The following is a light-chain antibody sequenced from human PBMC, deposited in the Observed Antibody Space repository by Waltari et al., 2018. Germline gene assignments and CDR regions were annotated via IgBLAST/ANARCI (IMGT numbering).Light chain of an antibody. CDR2: DAS. J-gene: IGKJ5*01. CDR1: HDISRR. CDR3: QQYESLIS. Sequence: DIQMTQSPSSLSASVGDRVTITCQASHDISRRLNWYHQKPGKAPKLLIYDASQLDIGVPSRFSGSGSGTDFSLTISSLEPEDIATYFCQQYESLISFGQGTRLELK. V-gene: IGKV1-33*01.